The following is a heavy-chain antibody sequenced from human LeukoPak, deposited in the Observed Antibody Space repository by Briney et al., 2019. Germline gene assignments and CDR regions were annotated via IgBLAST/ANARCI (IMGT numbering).Heavy chain of an antibody. J-gene: IGHJ4*02. V-gene: IGHV3-23*01. D-gene: IGHD3-10*01. Sequence: PGGSLRLSCAASGFTFSSYAMSWVRQAPGKGLEWVSGISGSDGTTYYADSVKGRFTISRDNSKNTLYLQMNSLRAEDTAIYFCAKDQKATYDSGSAEEGDYWGQGTLVTVSS. CDR2: ISGSDGTT. CDR1: GFTFSSYA. CDR3: AKDQKATYDSGSAEEGDY.